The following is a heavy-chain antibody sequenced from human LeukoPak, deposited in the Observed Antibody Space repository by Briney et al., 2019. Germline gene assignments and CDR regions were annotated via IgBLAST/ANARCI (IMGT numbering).Heavy chain of an antibody. J-gene: IGHJ4*02. V-gene: IGHV4-34*01. Sequence: SETLSLTCAVYGGSFSGYYWSWIRQPPGKRLEWIGEINHSGSTNYNPSLKSRVTISVDTSKNQFSLKLNSVTAADTAVYYCARHVRGWYSSSSRSGAVDYWGQGTLVTVSS. CDR1: GGSFSGYY. D-gene: IGHD6-6*01. CDR3: ARHVRGWYSSSSRSGAVDY. CDR2: INHSGST.